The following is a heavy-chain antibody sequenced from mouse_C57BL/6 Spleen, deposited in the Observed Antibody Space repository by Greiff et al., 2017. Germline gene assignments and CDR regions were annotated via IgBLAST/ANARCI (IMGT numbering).Heavy chain of an antibody. D-gene: IGHD1-1*01. V-gene: IGHV1-81*01. Sequence: QVQLQQSGAELARPGASVKLSCKASGYTFTSYGTSWVKQRTGQGLEWIGEIYPRSGNTYYNEKFKGKATLTADKSSSTAYMELRSLTSEDSAVYFCARGGPTTVVEYYFDYWGQGTTLTVSS. CDR3: ARGGPTTVVEYYFDY. J-gene: IGHJ2*01. CDR2: IYPRSGNT. CDR1: GYTFTSYG.